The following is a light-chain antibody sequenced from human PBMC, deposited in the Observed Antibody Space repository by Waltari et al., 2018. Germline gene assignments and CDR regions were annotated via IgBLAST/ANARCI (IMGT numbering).Light chain of an antibody. Sequence: DIQLTQSPSFLSASVADRVTLTCPASQGIRSYLAWYQQKPGKAPRLLIYAASTLQSGVPSRFSGTGSGTEFTLTIRSLQPEDFATYYCQHLNDYPITFGQGTRLEIK. CDR2: AAS. CDR1: QGIRSY. V-gene: IGKV1-9*01. CDR3: QHLNDYPIT. J-gene: IGKJ5*01.